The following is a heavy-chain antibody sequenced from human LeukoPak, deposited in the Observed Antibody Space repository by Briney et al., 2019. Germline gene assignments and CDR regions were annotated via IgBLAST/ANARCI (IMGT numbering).Heavy chain of an antibody. J-gene: IGHJ4*02. V-gene: IGHV4-39*01. CDR3: ARQTGSGLFILP. D-gene: IGHD3/OR15-3a*01. Sequence: SETLSLTCTVSGDSVSSSNYYWAWIRQPAGKGLESIGHISTSGSTNYNPSLKSRVSISVDTSKNQFSLRLTSVTAADTAVYYCARQTGSGLFILPGGQGTLVTVSS. CDR1: GDSVSSSNYY. CDR2: ISTSGST.